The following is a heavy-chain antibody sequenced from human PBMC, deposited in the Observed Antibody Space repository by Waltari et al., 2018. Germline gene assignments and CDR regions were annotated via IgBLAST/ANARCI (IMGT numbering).Heavy chain of an antibody. D-gene: IGHD4-17*01. CDR3: AKARGTVGAFDI. CDR1: GFTFDDYA. J-gene: IGHJ3*02. V-gene: IGHV3-9*03. Sequence: EVQLVESGGGLVQPGRSLRLSCAASGFTFDDYAMHWVRQAPGKGLEWVSGISWNSGSIGYADSVKGRFTISRDNAKNSLYLQMNRLRAEDMALYYCAKARGTVGAFDIWGQGTMVTVSS. CDR2: ISWNSGSI.